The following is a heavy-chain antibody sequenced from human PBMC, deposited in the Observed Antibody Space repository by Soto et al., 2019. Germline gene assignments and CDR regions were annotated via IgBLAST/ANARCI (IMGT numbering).Heavy chain of an antibody. Sequence: ASVKVSCKVSGYTLTELSMHWVRQAPGKGLEWMGGFDPEDGETIYAQKFQGRVTMTEDTSTDTAYMELSSLRSEDTAVYYCARLHSSSWYGYYYYGMDVWGQGTTVTVSS. J-gene: IGHJ6*02. CDR3: ARLHSSSWYGYYYYGMDV. V-gene: IGHV1-24*01. CDR2: FDPEDGET. D-gene: IGHD6-13*01. CDR1: GYTLTELS.